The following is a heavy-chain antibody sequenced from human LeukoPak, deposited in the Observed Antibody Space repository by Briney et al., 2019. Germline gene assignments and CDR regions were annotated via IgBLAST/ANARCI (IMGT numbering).Heavy chain of an antibody. J-gene: IGHJ4*02. CDR3: ARGGACEN. CDR2: IKQDGSEK. D-gene: IGHD1-26*01. CDR1: GFTFSSYA. V-gene: IGHV3-7*01. Sequence: GGSLRLSCAASGFTFSSYAMNWVRQAPGKGLEWVANIKQDGSEKYYVDSVKGRFTISRDNAKNSLYLQMNSLRAEDTAVYYCARGGACENWGQGTLVTVSS.